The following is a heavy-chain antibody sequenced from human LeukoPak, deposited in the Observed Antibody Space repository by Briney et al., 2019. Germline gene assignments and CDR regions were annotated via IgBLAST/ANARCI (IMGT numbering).Heavy chain of an antibody. D-gene: IGHD3-22*01. Sequence: GGSLRLSCAASGFTFSSYAMSWVRQAPGKGLGWVSAISGSGGSTYYADSVKGRFTISRDNSKNTLYLQMHSLRAEDTAVYYCAKGDSSGYYYVYFDYWGQGTLVTVSS. J-gene: IGHJ4*02. CDR3: AKGDSSGYYYVYFDY. V-gene: IGHV3-23*01. CDR1: GFTFSSYA. CDR2: ISGSGGST.